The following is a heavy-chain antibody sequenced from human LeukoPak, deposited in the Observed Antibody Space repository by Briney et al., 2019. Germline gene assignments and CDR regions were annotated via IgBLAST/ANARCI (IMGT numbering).Heavy chain of an antibody. J-gene: IGHJ4*02. Sequence: PGESLKISCKGSGYSFTSYWIGWVRQMPGKGLEWMGIIYPGDSDTRYSPSFQGQVTISADKSISTAYLQWSSLKASDTAMYYCARSRREYYNDSSGGAFDYWGQGTLVTVSS. D-gene: IGHD3-22*01. CDR2: IYPGDSDT. CDR1: GYSFTSYW. CDR3: ARSRREYYNDSSGGAFDY. V-gene: IGHV5-51*01.